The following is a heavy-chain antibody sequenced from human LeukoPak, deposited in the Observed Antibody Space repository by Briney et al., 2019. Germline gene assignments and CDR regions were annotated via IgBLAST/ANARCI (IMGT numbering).Heavy chain of an antibody. D-gene: IGHD6-19*01. CDR1: GVTLSSYA. Sequence: GGSLRLSCAASGVTLSSYAMSWVRQAPGKGLEWVSAISGSGGSTYYADSVKGRFTISRDNSKNTLYLQMNSLRAEDTAVYYCAKVGKLRSGQHNWFDPWGQGTLVTVSS. J-gene: IGHJ5*02. CDR3: AKVGKLRSGQHNWFDP. CDR2: ISGSGGST. V-gene: IGHV3-23*01.